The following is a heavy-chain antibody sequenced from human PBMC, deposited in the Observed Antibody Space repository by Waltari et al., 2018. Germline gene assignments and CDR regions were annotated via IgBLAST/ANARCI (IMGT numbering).Heavy chain of an antibody. Sequence: EIQLVQSGAEVKKPVATVILSCKVSGYTFTDYYMRCVQQAPVIGPVWLGLVDPEDGDTIDAEKFQGRVTITAGTSTDKAYMELSRLRTEDTAVYYCATVDTAMIDWGQGTLVTVSS. J-gene: IGHJ4*02. D-gene: IGHD5-18*01. CDR2: VDPEDGDT. V-gene: IGHV1-69-2*01. CDR1: GYTFTDYY. CDR3: ATVDTAMID.